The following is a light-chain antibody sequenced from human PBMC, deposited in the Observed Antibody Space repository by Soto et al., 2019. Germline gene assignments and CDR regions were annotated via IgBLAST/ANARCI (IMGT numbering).Light chain of an antibody. CDR2: EVS. CDR1: SNDVGGYDY. CDR3: NSYTSSSTLV. Sequence: QSVLTQPASVSGSPGQSITISCSGTSNDVGGYDYVSWYQQHPGKAPKLVIYEVSNRPSWVSNRFSGSKSGNTASLTISGLQPEDEADYYCNSYTSSSTLVFGGGPKLTVL. J-gene: IGLJ2*01. V-gene: IGLV2-14*01.